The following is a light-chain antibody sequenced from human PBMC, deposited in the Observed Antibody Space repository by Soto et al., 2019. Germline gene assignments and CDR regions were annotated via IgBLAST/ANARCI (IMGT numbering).Light chain of an antibody. CDR1: SSDVGGYNY. CDR2: DVS. V-gene: IGLV2-14*03. J-gene: IGLJ1*01. CDR3: SSYTTSNTRQIV. Sequence: QSALTQPASVSGSPGQSITISCTGTSSDVGGYNYVSWYQHNPGKAPKLMIYDVSNRPSGVSNRFSGSKSGNTASLTISELQPEDEADYYCSSYTTSNTRQIVFGTGTKLTVL.